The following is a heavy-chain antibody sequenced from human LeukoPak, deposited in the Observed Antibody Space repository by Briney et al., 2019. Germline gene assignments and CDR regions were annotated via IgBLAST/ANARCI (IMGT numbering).Heavy chain of an antibody. CDR3: ARRVVPAANWFDP. Sequence: ASVKISCKASGYTFISYGISWVRQAPGQGLEWMGWISGYNGNTNYAQKLQGRVSMTTDTSTSTAYMELRSLRSDDTAMYYCARRVVPAANWFDPWGQGTLVTVSS. J-gene: IGHJ5*02. CDR1: GYTFISYG. V-gene: IGHV1-18*01. CDR2: ISGYNGNT. D-gene: IGHD2-2*01.